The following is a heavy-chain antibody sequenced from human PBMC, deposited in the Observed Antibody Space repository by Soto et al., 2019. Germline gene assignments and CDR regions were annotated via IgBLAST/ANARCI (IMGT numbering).Heavy chain of an antibody. CDR1: GFTFSSYA. V-gene: IGHV3-23*01. J-gene: IGHJ6*03. Sequence: PVGSLRLSCAASGFTFSSYAMSWVRQAPGKGLEWVSAISGSGGSTYYADSVKGRFTISRDNSKNTLYLQMNSLRAEDTAVYYCAKDEYYDILTGYYYYYYMDVWGKGTTVTVSS. CDR3: AKDEYYDILTGYYYYYYMDV. CDR2: ISGSGGST. D-gene: IGHD3-9*01.